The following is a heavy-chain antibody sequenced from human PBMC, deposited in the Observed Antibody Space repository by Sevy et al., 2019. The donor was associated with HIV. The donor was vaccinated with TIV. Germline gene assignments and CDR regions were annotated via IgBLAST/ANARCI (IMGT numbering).Heavy chain of an antibody. Sequence: GGSLRLSCAASGFTFSTYTMHWVRQAPGKGLEWVALISCDGNNIYYADSVRGRFTISRDNSESTLYLQMNSLRPDDTAEYYCAKEGGQWLDYYYGLDVWGQGTTVTVSS. CDR1: GFTFSTYT. J-gene: IGHJ6*02. CDR3: AKEGGQWLDYYYGLDV. V-gene: IGHV3-30*04. CDR2: ISCDGNNI. D-gene: IGHD6-19*01.